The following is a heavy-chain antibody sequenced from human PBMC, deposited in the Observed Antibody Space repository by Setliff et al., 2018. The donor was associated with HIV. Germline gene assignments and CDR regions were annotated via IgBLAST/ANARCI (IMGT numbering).Heavy chain of an antibody. CDR1: GYTFTGYY. Sequence: ASVKVSCKASGYTFTGYYMHWVRQAPGQGLEWMGCINLNTGNPNYAKKFQGRVIVTRDTSINTAYVELGSLRHDDTAVYFCASCRTYDSSGYICNWFDPWGQGTLVTVSS. V-gene: IGHV1-2*02. CDR2: INLNTGNP. J-gene: IGHJ5*02. D-gene: IGHD3-22*01. CDR3: ASCRTYDSSGYICNWFDP.